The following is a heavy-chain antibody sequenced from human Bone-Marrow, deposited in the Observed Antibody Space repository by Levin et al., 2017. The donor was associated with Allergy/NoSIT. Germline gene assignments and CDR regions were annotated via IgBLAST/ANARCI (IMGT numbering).Heavy chain of an antibody. D-gene: IGHD4-23*01. CDR3: AREINRPGHNNSGYYYDGMDV. V-gene: IGHV1-2*04. CDR1: GYTFTGYY. J-gene: IGHJ6*02. CDR2: INPNSGGT. Sequence: ASVKVSCKASGYTFTGYYMHWVRQAPGQGLEWMGWINPNSGGTNYAQKFQGWVTMTRDTSISTAYMELSRLRSDDTAVYYCAREINRPGHNNSGYYYDGMDVWGQGTTVTVSS.